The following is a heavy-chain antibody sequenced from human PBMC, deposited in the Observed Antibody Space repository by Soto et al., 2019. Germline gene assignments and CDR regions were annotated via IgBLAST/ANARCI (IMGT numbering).Heavy chain of an antibody. CDR3: ARDHRRHARYYDFWSGYENHYYYGMDV. CDR2: TRQDGGQS. V-gene: IGHV3-7*01. D-gene: IGHD3-3*01. J-gene: IGHJ6*02. Sequence: GGSLRLSCEASGFTLSSYWMSWIRQAPGKGLEWVANTRQDGGQSYLVDSVQGRFTISRDNAKNSLYLQMNSLRDEDTAVYYCARDHRRHARYYDFWSGYENHYYYGMDVWGQGNTVIVSS. CDR1: GFTLSSYW.